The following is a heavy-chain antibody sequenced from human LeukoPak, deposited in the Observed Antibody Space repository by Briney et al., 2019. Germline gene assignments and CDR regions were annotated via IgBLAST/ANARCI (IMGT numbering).Heavy chain of an antibody. Sequence: SETLSLTCAVYGGSFSGYYWSWIRQPPGKGLEWIGEIDHSGSTNYNPSLKSRVTISVDTSKNQFSLKPSSVTAADTAVYYCARDVGGGPWGQGTLVTVSS. D-gene: IGHD2-15*01. CDR2: IDHSGST. J-gene: IGHJ5*02. CDR1: GGSFSGYY. V-gene: IGHV4-34*01. CDR3: ARDVGGGP.